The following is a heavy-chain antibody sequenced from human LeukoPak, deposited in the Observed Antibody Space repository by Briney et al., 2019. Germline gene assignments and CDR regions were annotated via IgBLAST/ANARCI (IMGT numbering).Heavy chain of an antibody. J-gene: IGHJ4*02. CDR1: GFTFSSYA. CDR2: ISYDGSNK. CDR3: ARKEARWLQLAFDY. Sequence: GRSLRLSCAAPGFTFSSYAMHWVRQAPGKGLEWVAVISYDGSNKYYADSVKGRFTISRDNSKNTLYLQVNSLRAEDTAVYYCARKEARWLQLAFDYWGQGTLVTVSS. V-gene: IGHV3-30*01. D-gene: IGHD5-24*01.